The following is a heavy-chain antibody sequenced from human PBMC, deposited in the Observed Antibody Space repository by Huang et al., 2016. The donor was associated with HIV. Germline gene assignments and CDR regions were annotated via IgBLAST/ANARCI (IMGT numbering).Heavy chain of an antibody. J-gene: IGHJ3*02. D-gene: IGHD3-10*01. CDR1: GFTFSTYN. CDR3: ARFGSYYYGSGSYLDAFDI. V-gene: IGHV3-48*01. Sequence: EVQLMESGGGLVQSGGSLRLSCAASGFTFSTYNMNWVRQAPGKGLEWVSYMTSSSGSIYYADAVKGRFTISRDNAKNSLYLQMNSLRAEDTAVYYCARFGSYYYGSGSYLDAFDIWGQGTMVTVSS. CDR2: MTSSSGSI.